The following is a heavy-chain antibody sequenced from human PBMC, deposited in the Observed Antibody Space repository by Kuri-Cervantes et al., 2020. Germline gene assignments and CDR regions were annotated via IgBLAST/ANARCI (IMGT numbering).Heavy chain of an antibody. Sequence: ASVKVSCKASGYTFTSYGISWVRQAPGQGLEWMGIINPSGGSTSYAQKFQGRVTMTRDTSTSTVYMELSSLRSEDTAVYYCARRPSMVRGVPIVYYFDYWGQGTLVTVSS. CDR3: ARRPSMVRGVPIVYYFDY. V-gene: IGHV1-46*01. J-gene: IGHJ4*02. CDR1: GYTFTSYG. D-gene: IGHD3-10*01. CDR2: INPSGGST.